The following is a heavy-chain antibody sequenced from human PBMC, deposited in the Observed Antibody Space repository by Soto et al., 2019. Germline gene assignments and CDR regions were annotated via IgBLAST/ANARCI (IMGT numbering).Heavy chain of an antibody. CDR2: INAGNGNT. CDR1: GYTFTSYA. J-gene: IGHJ4*02. D-gene: IGHD6-19*01. V-gene: IGHV1-3*01. Sequence: ASVKVSCKASGYTFTSYAMHWVRQAPGQRLEWMGWINAGNGNTKYSQKFQGRVTITRDTSASTAYMELSSLRSEDTAVYYCARDRGIAVAAYIDYWGQGTLVTSPQ. CDR3: ARDRGIAVAAYIDY.